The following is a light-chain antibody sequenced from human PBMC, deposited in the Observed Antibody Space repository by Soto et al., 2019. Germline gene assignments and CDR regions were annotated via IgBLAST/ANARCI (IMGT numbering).Light chain of an antibody. Sequence: ETVLTQSPGTLSLSPGERATLSCRSSQSVSSNYLAWYQQKPGQAPRLLIYDVSSRATGIPDRFSGSGSGTXXXXXXXXLXXXDXAMYYCQQYGSSPTFGQGTKVEIK. CDR2: DVS. J-gene: IGKJ1*01. V-gene: IGKV3-20*01. CDR3: QQYGSSPT. CDR1: QSVSSNY.